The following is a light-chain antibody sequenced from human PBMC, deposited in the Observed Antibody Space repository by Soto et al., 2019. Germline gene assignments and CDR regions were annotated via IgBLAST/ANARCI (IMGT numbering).Light chain of an antibody. CDR1: SSDIEKYNL. J-gene: IGLJ1*01. CDR2: EVS. V-gene: IGLV2-23*02. Sequence: QSALTQPASVSGSPGQSITVSCFGTSSDIEKYNLVSWYQQYPGKVPKLLISEVSKRPSGVSDRFSGSKSGNMASLTISGLQAEDEADYYCCSYAGSRAPYLFGTETKLTVL. CDR3: CSYAGSRAPYL.